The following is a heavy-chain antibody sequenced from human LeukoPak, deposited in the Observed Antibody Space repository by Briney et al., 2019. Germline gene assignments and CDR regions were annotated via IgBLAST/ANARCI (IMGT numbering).Heavy chain of an antibody. V-gene: IGHV4-39*01. Sequence: SETLSLTCTVSGGSISSSSYYWGWIRQPPGKGLEWIGSIYYSGSTYYNPSLKSRVTISVDTSKNQFSLKLSSVTAADTVVYYCARSDGYGLVGIWGQGTMVTVSS. CDR2: IYYSGST. CDR1: GGSISSSSYY. J-gene: IGHJ3*02. CDR3: ARSDGYGLVGI. D-gene: IGHD3-10*01.